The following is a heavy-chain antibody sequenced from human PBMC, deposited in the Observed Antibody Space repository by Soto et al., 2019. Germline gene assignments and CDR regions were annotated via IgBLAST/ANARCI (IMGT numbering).Heavy chain of an antibody. CDR2: IWYDGTQK. D-gene: IGHD4-17*01. CDR1: GFTFNTYS. CDR3: ARAGGTTVTPLWHFDS. V-gene: IGHV3-33*01. J-gene: IGHJ4*02. Sequence: VGSLRLSCESSGFTFNTYSMHWVRQPPGKWLEWLAAIWYDGTQKYYADSVKGRFIISRDNYKKTLYLEMNSLRAEDTAVYYCARAGGTTVTPLWHFDSWGQGTLVTVSS.